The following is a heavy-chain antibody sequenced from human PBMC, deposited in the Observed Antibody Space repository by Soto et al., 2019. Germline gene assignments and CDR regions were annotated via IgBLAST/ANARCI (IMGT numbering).Heavy chain of an antibody. CDR3: ASSGQLGPITFGGVIVPPAYYYYYGMDV. D-gene: IGHD3-16*02. V-gene: IGHV3-23*01. J-gene: IGHJ6*02. Sequence: EVQLLESGGGLVQPGGSLRLSCAASGFTFSSYAMSWVRQAPGKGLEWVSAISGSGGSTYYADSVKGRFTISRDNSKNTLYLQMNSLRAEDTAVYYCASSGQLGPITFGGVIVPPAYYYYYGMDVWGQGTTVTVSS. CDR1: GFTFSSYA. CDR2: ISGSGGST.